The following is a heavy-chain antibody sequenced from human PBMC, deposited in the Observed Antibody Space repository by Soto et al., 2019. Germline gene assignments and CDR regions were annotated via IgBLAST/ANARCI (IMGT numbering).Heavy chain of an antibody. Sequence: QVQLVESGGGVVQPGRSLRLSCAASGFTFSSYAMHWVRQAPGKGLEWVAVISYDGSNKYYADSVKGRFTISRDNSKNTVYLQMNSLRAEDRAVYCCASPLYDSSGYYFEGSFDYWGQGTLVTVSS. CDR2: ISYDGSNK. CDR1: GFTFSSYA. J-gene: IGHJ4*02. CDR3: ASPLYDSSGYYFEGSFDY. V-gene: IGHV3-30-3*01. D-gene: IGHD3-22*01.